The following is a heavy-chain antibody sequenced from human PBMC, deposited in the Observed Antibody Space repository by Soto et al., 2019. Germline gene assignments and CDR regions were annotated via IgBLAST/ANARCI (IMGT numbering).Heavy chain of an antibody. Sequence: SETLSLTCTVPGGSISSYYWSWIRQPPGKGLEWIGYIYYSGSTNYNPSLKSRVTISVDTSKNQFSLKLSPVTAADTAVYYCARHPSNWNYGFDYWGQGTLVTVSS. CDR2: IYYSGST. V-gene: IGHV4-59*08. CDR3: ARHPSNWNYGFDY. J-gene: IGHJ4*02. D-gene: IGHD1-7*01. CDR1: GGSISSYY.